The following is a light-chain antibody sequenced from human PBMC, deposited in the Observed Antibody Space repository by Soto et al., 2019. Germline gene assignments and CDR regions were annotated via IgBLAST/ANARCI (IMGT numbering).Light chain of an antibody. CDR2: AAS. CDR1: RRCGNN. V-gene: IGKV3-11*01. CDR3: QRDGDWPLT. J-gene: IGKJ4*01. Sequence: EIVLTQSPATLSLSPGERATSSCRASRRCGNNLAWYQKKPCQAPGLLIYAASTRATCIPDRFSGSGSGTDCTLTISSLETEDFAVYYCQRDGDWPLTSGGGTKVEIK.